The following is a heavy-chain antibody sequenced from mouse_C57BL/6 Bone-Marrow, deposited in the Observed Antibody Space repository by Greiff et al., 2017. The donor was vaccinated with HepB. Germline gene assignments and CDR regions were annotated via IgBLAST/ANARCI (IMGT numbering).Heavy chain of an antibody. CDR3: AVSGPYYAMDY. Sequence: DVQLVESGGGLVKPGGSLKLSCAASGFTFSSYAMSWVRQTPEKRLEWVATISDGGSYTYYPDNVKGRFTISRDNAKNNLYLQMSHLKSEDTAMYYCAVSGPYYAMDYWGQGTSVTVSS. D-gene: IGHD6-2*01. CDR1: GFTFSSYA. V-gene: IGHV5-4*01. J-gene: IGHJ4*01. CDR2: ISDGGSYT.